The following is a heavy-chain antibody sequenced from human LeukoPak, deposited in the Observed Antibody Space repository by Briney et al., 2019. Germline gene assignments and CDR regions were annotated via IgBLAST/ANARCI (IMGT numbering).Heavy chain of an antibody. D-gene: IGHD3-9*01. CDR2: IYSGGST. CDR1: GFTFGDYA. CDR3: ARLYYDILTGYYHAFDI. J-gene: IGHJ3*02. Sequence: GGSLRLSCTASGFTFGDYAMSWVRQAPGEGLEWVSVIYSGGSTYYADSVKGRFTISRDNSKNTLYLQMNSLRAEDTAVYYCARLYYDILTGYYHAFDIWGQGTMVTVSS. V-gene: IGHV3-53*01.